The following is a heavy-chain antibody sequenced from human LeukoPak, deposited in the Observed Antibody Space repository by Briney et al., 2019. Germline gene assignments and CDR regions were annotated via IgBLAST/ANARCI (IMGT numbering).Heavy chain of an antibody. J-gene: IGHJ3*02. V-gene: IGHV3-15*01. CDR1: GFTFSNAW. CDR2: IKSKTDGGTT. Sequence: GGSLRLSCAASGFTFSNAWMSWVRQAPGKGLEWVGRIKSKTDGGTTDYAAPVKGRFTISRDDSKNTLYLQMNSLKTEDTAVYYCTTVMIYRDYYGSGTPLAFDIWGQGTMVTVSS. CDR3: TTVMIYRDYYGSGTPLAFDI. D-gene: IGHD3-10*01.